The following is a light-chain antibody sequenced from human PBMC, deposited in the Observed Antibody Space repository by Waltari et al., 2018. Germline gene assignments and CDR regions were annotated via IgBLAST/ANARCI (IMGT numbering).Light chain of an antibody. CDR2: GAS. CDR3: QQYNHWPWT. CDR1: QTVSSN. J-gene: IGKJ1*01. Sequence: MTQSPGTLSASPGERVTLSCRASQTVSSNLVWYKQIPGQPPRVIIYGASTRATGVPARFSGSGSATEFTLTISSLQSEDFAVYFCQQYNHWPWTFGQGTKVEVK. V-gene: IGKV3-15*01.